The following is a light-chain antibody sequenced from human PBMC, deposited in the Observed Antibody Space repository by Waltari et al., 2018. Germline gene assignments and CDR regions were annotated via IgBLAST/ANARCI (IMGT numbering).Light chain of an antibody. Sequence: QSVLTQPPSASGTPGQRVTISCSGSSSNIGSNTVNWYQQLPGTAPKLLIFSNNHRHSGVPDLFSGSKSCTSSSLAISGLQSEDEAEYYCAAWDDSLNVVVFGGGTKLTVL. J-gene: IGLJ2*01. CDR1: SSNIGSNT. CDR3: AAWDDSLNVVV. V-gene: IGLV1-44*01. CDR2: SNN.